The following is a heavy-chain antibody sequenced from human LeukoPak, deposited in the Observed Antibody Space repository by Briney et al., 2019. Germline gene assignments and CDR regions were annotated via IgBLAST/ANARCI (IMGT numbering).Heavy chain of an antibody. J-gene: IGHJ6*02. D-gene: IGHD1-1*01. CDR3: ARSTGTDKYYYYYGMDV. CDR1: GGSFSGYY. Sequence: SETLSLTCAVYGGSFSGYYWSWIRQPPGKGLEWIGEINHSGSTNYNPSLKSRVTISVDTSKNQFSLKLSSVTAADTAVYYCARSTGTDKYYYYYGMDVWGQGTTVTVSS. CDR2: INHSGST. V-gene: IGHV4-34*01.